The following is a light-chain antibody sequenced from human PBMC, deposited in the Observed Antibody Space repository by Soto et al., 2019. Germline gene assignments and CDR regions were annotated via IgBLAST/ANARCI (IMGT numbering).Light chain of an antibody. V-gene: IGKV3-15*01. J-gene: IGKJ1*01. CDR1: QSVSAN. CDR3: QQDASLTWP. CDR2: GAS. Sequence: TLSATPGEGATLSCRASQSVSANLAWYQQKPGQGPRLLIYGASTRATGIPARFSGSGSGTEFTLTISSLQSEDFALYYCQQDASLTWPFGQGSKVDI.